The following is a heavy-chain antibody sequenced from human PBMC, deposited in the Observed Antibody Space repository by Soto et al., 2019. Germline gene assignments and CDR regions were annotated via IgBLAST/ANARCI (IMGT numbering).Heavy chain of an antibody. CDR2: ISTHNDRT. Sequence: QVQLVQSGADVKKPGASVKVSCKASGYNFTSYGISWVRQAPGQGLEWMGWISTHNDRTKYARRFQDRSTMTTETPTSTVYMELGSLRSDDTAVYYCARDLYYSSGRYFDHDAFDIWGQGTVVTVSS. J-gene: IGHJ3*02. D-gene: IGHD6-19*01. V-gene: IGHV1-18*01. CDR3: ARDLYYSSGRYFDHDAFDI. CDR1: GYNFTSYG.